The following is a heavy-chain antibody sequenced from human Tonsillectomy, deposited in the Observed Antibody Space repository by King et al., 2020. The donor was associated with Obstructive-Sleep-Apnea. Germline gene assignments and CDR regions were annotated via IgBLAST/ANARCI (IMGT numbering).Heavy chain of an antibody. Sequence: QLQESGPGLVKPSQTLSLTCTVSGGSISSGAYYWSWIRQHPGKGLEWIGYIYYSGSTHYKSSLKSRVTISVDTSKNQFSLKLSSVTAADTAVYYCARSYYYVSSGPRGGYYFDYWGQGTLVTVSS. J-gene: IGHJ4*02. CDR1: GGSISSGAYY. CDR3: ARSYYYVSSGPRGGYYFDY. D-gene: IGHD3-22*01. CDR2: IYYSGST. V-gene: IGHV4-31*03.